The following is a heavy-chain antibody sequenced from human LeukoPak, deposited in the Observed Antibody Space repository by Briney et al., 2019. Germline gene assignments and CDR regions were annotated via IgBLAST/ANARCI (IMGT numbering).Heavy chain of an antibody. CDR1: GASIRNYNNY. CDR3: ARSKAHLSTSWYGTWFDP. D-gene: IGHD2-2*01. CDR2: VFYTGST. Sequence: SETLSLTCIVSGASIRNYNNYWGWIRQPPGKGLEWIGSVFYTGSTYYNPSLQSRITVSVDTSKNQFSLKLTSVTAADTAVYYCARSKAHLSTSWYGTWFDPWGQGTLVTVSS. V-gene: IGHV4-39*01. J-gene: IGHJ5*02.